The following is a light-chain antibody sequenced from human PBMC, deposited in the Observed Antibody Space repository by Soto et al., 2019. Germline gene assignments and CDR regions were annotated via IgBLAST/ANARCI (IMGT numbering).Light chain of an antibody. CDR2: DAS. CDR1: QSVSSSY. Sequence: EIVLTHSPGTLSLSPGERATLSCRASQSVSSSYLAWYQQKPGLAPRLLIYDASSRATGIPDRFSGSGSGTDFTLTIRRLEPEDFALYYCQQYGRSQTFGQGTKVDIK. CDR3: QQYGRSQT. J-gene: IGKJ1*01. V-gene: IGKV3D-20*01.